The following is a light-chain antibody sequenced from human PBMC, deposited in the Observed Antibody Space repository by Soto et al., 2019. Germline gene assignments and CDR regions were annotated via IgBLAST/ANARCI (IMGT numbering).Light chain of an antibody. Sequence: ETVLTQSPGTLSLSPGERATLSCRASQSVAISYLAWYQQKPGKAPRLLIYGASSRATGIPDRFSGSGSGTDFTLTISRLEPEDFAVYYCQQYGRSPWTFGQGTKVDIK. CDR2: GAS. CDR3: QQYGRSPWT. V-gene: IGKV3-20*01. J-gene: IGKJ1*01. CDR1: QSVAISY.